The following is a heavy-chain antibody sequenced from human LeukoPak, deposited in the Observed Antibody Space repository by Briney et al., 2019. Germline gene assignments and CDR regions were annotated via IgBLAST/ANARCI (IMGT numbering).Heavy chain of an antibody. CDR1: GFTFSSYG. V-gene: IGHV3-21*01. CDR2: IRSYSSYI. Sequence: GGSLRLSCAASGFTFSSYGMSWVRQAPGKGLEWVASIRSYSSYIHYADSVKGRFTISRDDAKKSLYLQMNSLRAEDTAVYFCARYAEVYYYVDLWGTGTTVIVSS. CDR3: ARYAEVYYYVDL. J-gene: IGHJ6*03. D-gene: IGHD2-8*01.